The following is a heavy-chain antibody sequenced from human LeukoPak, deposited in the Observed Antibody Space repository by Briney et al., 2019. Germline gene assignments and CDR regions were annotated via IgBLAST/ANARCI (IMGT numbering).Heavy chain of an antibody. CDR1: GDSVSSNSVA. V-gene: IGHV6-1*01. J-gene: IGHJ4*02. CDR2: TYYGSKWYN. CDR3: ARGRSVSGYYFDF. Sequence: SQTLSLTCAISGDSVSSNSVAWNWIRQSPSRGLEWLGRTYYGSKWYNDYAVSVKSRITINPDTSKNQFSLQLNSVTPEDTAVYYCARGRSVSGYYFDFWGQGTLVTVSS. D-gene: IGHD6-25*01.